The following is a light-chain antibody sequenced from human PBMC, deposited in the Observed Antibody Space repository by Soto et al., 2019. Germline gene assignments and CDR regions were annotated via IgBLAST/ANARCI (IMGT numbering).Light chain of an antibody. CDR1: SSNIGAGYD. CDR3: HSYDSSLSGWV. CDR2: GNA. Sequence: QSALTQPPSVSGAPGQRVTLSRTGSSSNIGAGYDVHWYQQLPGTAPKLLIYGNANRPSGVPDRFSGSRSGTSASLAITGLQAEDEADYYCHSYDSSLSGWVFGGGTKVTVL. J-gene: IGLJ3*02. V-gene: IGLV1-40*01.